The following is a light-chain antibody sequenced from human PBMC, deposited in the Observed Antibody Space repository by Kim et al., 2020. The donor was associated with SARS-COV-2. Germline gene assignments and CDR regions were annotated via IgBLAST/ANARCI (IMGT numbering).Light chain of an antibody. CDR2: WAS. Sequence: DIVMTQSPDSLAVSLGERATINCKSSQSVLYSSNNKNYLGWYQQKPGLPPKLLIYWASTRESGVPDRFSGSGSETDFTLTISSLQAEDVAVYYCQQYYSIPLTFGPGTKVDIK. J-gene: IGKJ3*01. CDR3: QQYYSIPLT. V-gene: IGKV4-1*01. CDR1: QSVLYSSNNKNY.